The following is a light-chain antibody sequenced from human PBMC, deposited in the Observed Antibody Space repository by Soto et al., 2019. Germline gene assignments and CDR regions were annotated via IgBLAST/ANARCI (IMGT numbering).Light chain of an antibody. V-gene: IGLV2-14*01. Sequence: QSALTQPASVSGSPGQSITISCTGTSSDVGGYNYVSWYQQHPGKAPKLMIYEVSNRPSGVSNRFSGSKSGNTASLTIFGLQAEDEADNYCSSYTSSSTLGVFGGGTKLTVL. CDR1: SSDVGGYNY. CDR2: EVS. CDR3: SSYTSSSTLGV. J-gene: IGLJ3*02.